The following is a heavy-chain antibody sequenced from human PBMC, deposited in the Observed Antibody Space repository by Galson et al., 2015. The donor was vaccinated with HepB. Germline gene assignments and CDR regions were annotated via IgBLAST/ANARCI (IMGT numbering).Heavy chain of an antibody. Sequence: SLRLSCAASGFSFGSYAMHWVRQTPGEGLEWLSAISYDGRNIYYADSVRGRFTISRDNSKNILYLQMSSLRPDDTAVYYCARVVVLSGTHLGEEDLDAWGQGVLVTVSS. CDR2: ISYDGRNI. V-gene: IGHV3-30*04. CDR1: GFSFGSYA. J-gene: IGHJ5*02. D-gene: IGHD3-3*01. CDR3: ARVVVLSGTHLGEEDLDA.